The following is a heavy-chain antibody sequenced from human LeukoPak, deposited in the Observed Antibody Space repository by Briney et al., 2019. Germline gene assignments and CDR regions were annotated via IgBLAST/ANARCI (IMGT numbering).Heavy chain of an antibody. Sequence: SETLSLTCAVYGGSFSGYYWSWIRQPPGKGLEWIREINHSGSTNYNPSLKSRVTISVDTSKNQFSLKLSSVTAADTAVYYCARAHYYYGMDVWGQGTTVTVSS. CDR1: GGSFSGYY. V-gene: IGHV4-34*01. CDR2: INHSGST. J-gene: IGHJ6*02. CDR3: ARAHYYYGMDV.